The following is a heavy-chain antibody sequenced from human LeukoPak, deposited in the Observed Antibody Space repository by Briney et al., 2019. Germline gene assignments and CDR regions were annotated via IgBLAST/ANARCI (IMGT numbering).Heavy chain of an antibody. CDR3: ARNIPVTRWGY. D-gene: IGHD2-21*01. CDR2: IYSGGST. Sequence: PGGSLRLSCAASGFTVSYNYMTWVRQAPGKGLEWVSLIYSGGSTYYADSVKGRFTISRDNSKNTVYLQMNSLRAEDTAVYYCARNIPVTRWGYWGQGTLVTVSS. V-gene: IGHV3-66*01. CDR1: GFTVSYNY. J-gene: IGHJ4*02.